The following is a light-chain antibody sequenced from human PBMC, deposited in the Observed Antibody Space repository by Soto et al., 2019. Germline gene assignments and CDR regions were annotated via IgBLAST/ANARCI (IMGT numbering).Light chain of an antibody. CDR3: PSYAGSYSFV. Sequence: QSALTQPRSVSGSPGQSVTISCTGTSSDVGGYRYVSWYQQHPGKAPKLMMYDVTTRPSGIPDRFSGSKSGNTASLTISGLQAEDEADYYCPSYAGSYSFVFGTGTKLTVL. CDR1: SSDVGGYRY. J-gene: IGLJ1*01. CDR2: DVT. V-gene: IGLV2-11*01.